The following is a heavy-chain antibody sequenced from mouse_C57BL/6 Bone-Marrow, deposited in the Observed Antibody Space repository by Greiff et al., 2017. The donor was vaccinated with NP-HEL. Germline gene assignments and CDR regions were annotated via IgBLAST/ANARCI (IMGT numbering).Heavy chain of an antibody. CDR3: ARSLLLRYPYSY. CDR1: GYTFTDYY. V-gene: IGHV1-26*01. D-gene: IGHD1-1*01. J-gene: IGHJ4*01. CDR2: INPNNGGT. Sequence: VQLQQSGPELVKPGASVKISCKASGYTFTDYYMNWVKQSHGKSLEWIGDINPNNGGTSYNQKFKGKATLTVDKSSSTAYMELRSLTSEDSAVYYCARSLLLRYPYSYWGQGTSVTVSS.